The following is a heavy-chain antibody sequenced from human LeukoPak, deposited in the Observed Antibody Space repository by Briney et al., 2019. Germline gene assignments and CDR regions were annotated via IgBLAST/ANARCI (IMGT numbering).Heavy chain of an antibody. CDR1: EYTFTSYG. CDR2: ISAYNGNT. D-gene: IGHD3-10*01. Sequence: ASVRVSCKASEYTFTSYGISWVREAPGQGLEWMGWISAYNGNTNYEQKLQGRVTMTTDTSTSTAYMELRSLRSDDTAVYYCARHIFRGVIISDYWGQGTLVTVSS. J-gene: IGHJ4*02. V-gene: IGHV1-18*01. CDR3: ARHIFRGVIISDY.